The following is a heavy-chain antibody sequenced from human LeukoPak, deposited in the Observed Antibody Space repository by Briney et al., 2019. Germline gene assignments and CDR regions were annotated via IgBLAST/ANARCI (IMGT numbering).Heavy chain of an antibody. D-gene: IGHD4-17*01. CDR1: GGSISSYY. V-gene: IGHV4-59*01. CDR2: IYYSGST. CDR3: ARNYGDYVSWVY. Sequence: SETLSLTCTVSGGSISSYYWSWVRQPPGKGLEWIGYIYYSGSTNYNPSLKSRATISVDTSKNQFSLKLSSVTAADTAVYYCARNYGDYVSWVYWGQGTLVTVSS. J-gene: IGHJ4*02.